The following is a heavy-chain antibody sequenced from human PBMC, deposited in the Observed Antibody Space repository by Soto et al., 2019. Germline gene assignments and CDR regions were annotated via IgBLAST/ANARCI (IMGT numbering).Heavy chain of an antibody. CDR1: GGSISTDNW. Sequence: QVQLQESGPGLVEPSGTLSLTCAVSGGSISTDNWWSWVRQPPGKGLQWIGEIYHSGSTNYSPSLESRVTISVDKSKNQFSLRLRSVTAADTAVYYCGSRAGNRPFWGQGTLVTGSS. J-gene: IGHJ1*01. CDR3: GSRAGNRPF. V-gene: IGHV4-4*02. CDR2: IYHSGST.